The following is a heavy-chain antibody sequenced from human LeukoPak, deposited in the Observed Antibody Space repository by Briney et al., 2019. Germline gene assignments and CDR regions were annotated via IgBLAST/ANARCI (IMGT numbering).Heavy chain of an antibody. Sequence: ASVTVSCTASGYTFTSYDINWVRQAPGQGLEWMGWMNPNSGNTGYAQKFQGRVTMTRNTSISTVYMELSSLRSEDTAVYYCASSRGYGDYVDILGMDVWGQGTTVTVSS. V-gene: IGHV1-8*01. D-gene: IGHD4-17*01. J-gene: IGHJ6*02. CDR1: GYTFTSYD. CDR2: MNPNSGNT. CDR3: ASSRGYGDYVDILGMDV.